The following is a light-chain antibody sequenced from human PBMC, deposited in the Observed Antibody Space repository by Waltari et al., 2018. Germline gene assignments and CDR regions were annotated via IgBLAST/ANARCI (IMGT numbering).Light chain of an antibody. V-gene: IGKV4-1*01. J-gene: IGKJ2*01. CDR3: QQYYSTPYT. CDR1: QSVLYTSNFKNY. Sequence: DIVMTQSPASLAVSLGEEATINCKTHQSVLYTSNFKNYLTWCQQKPRQPPKLLISCAYIRNSAVPDLFRVRGYGKDFTLTVSSLQAVDVAVYYCQQYYSTPYTFGQGTKLEIK. CDR2: CAY.